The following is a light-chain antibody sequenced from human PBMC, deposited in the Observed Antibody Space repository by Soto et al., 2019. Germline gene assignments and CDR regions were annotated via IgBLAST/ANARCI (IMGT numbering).Light chain of an antibody. J-gene: IGLJ2*01. CDR3: SSYAGTNNLV. CDR2: EVI. Sequence: QSALTQPPSASGSPGQSVTISCTGTSGDVGAYNYVSWYQQHPGKAPKLMIYEVIKRPSGVPDRFSGSKSGNTACLTVSGLQADDEAYYYCSSYAGTNNLVFGGGSKVTVL. V-gene: IGLV2-8*01. CDR1: SGDVGAYNY.